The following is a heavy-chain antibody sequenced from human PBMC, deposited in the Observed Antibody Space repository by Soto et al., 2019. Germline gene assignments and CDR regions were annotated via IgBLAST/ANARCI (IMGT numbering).Heavy chain of an antibody. D-gene: IGHD6-13*01. V-gene: IGHV3-7*01. CDR3: ARDLGLYSSSWYGDFQH. CDR2: IKQDGSEK. Sequence: GGSLRLSCAASGFTFSSYWMSWVRQAPGKGLEWVANIKQDGSEKYYVDSVKGRFTISRDNAKNSLYLQVNSLRAEDTAVYYCARDLGLYSSSWYGDFQHWGQGTLVTVSS. J-gene: IGHJ1*01. CDR1: GFTFSSYW.